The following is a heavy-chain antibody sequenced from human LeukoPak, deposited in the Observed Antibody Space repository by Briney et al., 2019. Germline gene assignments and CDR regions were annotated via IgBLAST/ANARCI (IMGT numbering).Heavy chain of an antibody. V-gene: IGHV4-31*03. J-gene: IGHJ4*02. D-gene: IGHD2-21*01. CDR2: VCDNGST. CDR3: AAELGRYVDYSRGYYFDY. CDR1: GGSISSGGYS. Sequence: SQTLSLTCTVSGGSISSGGYSWSWIRQRPGKGREWIGYVCDNGSTYCKPSLKSRVTISVDTSKNQFTLKLSSVTAADVAVISFAAELGRYVDYSRGYYFDYWGQGTLVTVSS.